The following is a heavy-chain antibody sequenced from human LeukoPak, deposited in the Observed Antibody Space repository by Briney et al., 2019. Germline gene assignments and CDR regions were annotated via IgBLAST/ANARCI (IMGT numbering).Heavy chain of an antibody. CDR2: IYYSGST. D-gene: IGHD5-18*01. CDR1: GGSISSYY. CDR3: ARGSGYSYGYDAFDI. Sequence: PSETLSLTCTVSGGSISSYYWSWIRQSPGKGLEWIGYIYYSGSTNYNPSLKSRVTISVDTSKNQFSLKLSSVTAADTAVYYCARGSGYSYGYDAFDIWGQGTMVTVSS. J-gene: IGHJ3*02. V-gene: IGHV4-59*01.